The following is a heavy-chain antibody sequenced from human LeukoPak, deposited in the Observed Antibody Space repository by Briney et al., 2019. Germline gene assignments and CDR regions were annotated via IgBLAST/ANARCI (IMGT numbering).Heavy chain of an antibody. J-gene: IGHJ5*02. V-gene: IGHV3-43D*03. CDR3: AKGPGTGSSCSGGSCYRGYNWFDP. Sequence: PGGSLRLSCAASGFTFDDYAMHWVRQAPGKGLEWVSLITWDAGATYYADSVKGRFTISRDNNKNSLYLQMNSLRAEDTAVYYCAKGPGTGSSCSGGSCYRGYNWFDPWGQGTLVTVSS. CDR1: GFTFDDYA. D-gene: IGHD2-15*01. CDR2: ITWDAGAT.